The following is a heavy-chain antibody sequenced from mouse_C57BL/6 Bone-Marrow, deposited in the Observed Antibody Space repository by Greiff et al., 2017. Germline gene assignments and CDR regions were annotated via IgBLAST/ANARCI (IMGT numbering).Heavy chain of an antibody. Sequence: QVQLQQSGAELARPGASVKLSCKASGYTFTSYGISWVKQRTGQGLEWIGEIYPRSGNTYYNEKFKGKATLTADKSSSTAYMELRSLTSSDSAVYFCAMVTTLYYYAMDYWGQGTSVTVSS. V-gene: IGHV1-81*01. CDR3: AMVTTLYYYAMDY. D-gene: IGHD2-1*01. J-gene: IGHJ4*01. CDR1: GYTFTSYG. CDR2: IYPRSGNT.